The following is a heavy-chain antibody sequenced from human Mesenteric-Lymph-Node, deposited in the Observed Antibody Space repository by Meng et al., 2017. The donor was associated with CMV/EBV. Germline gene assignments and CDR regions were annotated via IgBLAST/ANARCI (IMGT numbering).Heavy chain of an antibody. Sequence: GESLKISCAASGFTVSSNYMSWVRQAPGKGLEWVAFTRYDGDTKYYADSVQGRFTISRDNSNAALYLEMNSLRPEDTAVYYCAKPVNAPWNDAFDLWGQGTMVTVSS. V-gene: IGHV3-30*02. CDR1: GFTVSSNY. CDR2: TRYDGDTK. J-gene: IGHJ3*01. D-gene: IGHD1-1*01. CDR3: AKPVNAPWNDAFDL.